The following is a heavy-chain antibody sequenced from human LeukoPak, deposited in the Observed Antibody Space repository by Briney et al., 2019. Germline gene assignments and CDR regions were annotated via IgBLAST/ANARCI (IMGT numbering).Heavy chain of an antibody. D-gene: IGHD3-3*01. V-gene: IGHV4-61*08. CDR2: IYYSGST. CDR3: ARARFLEWSFLGWFDP. CDR1: GGSISSGGYS. J-gene: IGHJ5*02. Sequence: PSETLSLTCAVSGGSISSGGYSWSWIRQPPGKGLEWIGYIYYSGSTNYNPSLKSRVTISVDTSKNQFSLKLSSVTAADTAVYYCARARFLEWSFLGWFDPWGQGTLVTVSS.